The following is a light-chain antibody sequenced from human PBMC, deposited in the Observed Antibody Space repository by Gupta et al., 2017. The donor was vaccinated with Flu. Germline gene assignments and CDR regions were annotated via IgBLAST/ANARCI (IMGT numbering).Light chain of an antibody. J-gene: IGLJ2*01. Sequence: QLVLTQSPSASASLVASVKLTCTLSSGHSSYAIAWHQQQPEKGPRYLMKLNSDGSHSKGDGIPDRFSGSSSGAERYLTISSLQSEDEADYDCQTWGTGIVVFGGGTKLTVL. V-gene: IGLV4-69*01. CDR1: SGHSSYA. CDR3: QTWGTGIVV. CDR2: LNSDGSH.